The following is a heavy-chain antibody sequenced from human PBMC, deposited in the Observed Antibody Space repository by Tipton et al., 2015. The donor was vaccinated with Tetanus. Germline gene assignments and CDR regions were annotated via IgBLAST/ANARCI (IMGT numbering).Heavy chain of an antibody. Sequence: TLSLTCTVSGGSISSFYWYWIRQPPGKGLEWIGYVYSNGDTNYNPSPKSRVTISIDTSKNQFSLKVPSVTAADTAVYYCARERIEAFYYYGLDVWGQGTTVTVSS. CDR3: ARERIEAFYYYGLDV. J-gene: IGHJ6*02. CDR1: GGSISSFY. V-gene: IGHV4-59*01. CDR2: VYSNGDT. D-gene: IGHD3-3*02.